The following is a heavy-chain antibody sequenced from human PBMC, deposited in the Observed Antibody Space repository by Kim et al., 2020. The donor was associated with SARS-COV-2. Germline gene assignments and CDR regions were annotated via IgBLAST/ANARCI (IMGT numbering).Heavy chain of an antibody. Sequence: GGSLRLSCAASGFTFSSYGMHWVRQAPGKGLEWVAVIWYDGSNKYYADSVKGRFTISRDNSKNTLYLQMNSLRAEDTAVYYCARDVLGYCSGGSCYSGYGYWGQGTLVTVSS. CDR2: IWYDGSNK. CDR1: GFTFSSYG. D-gene: IGHD2-15*01. J-gene: IGHJ4*02. CDR3: ARDVLGYCSGGSCYSGYGY. V-gene: IGHV3-33*01.